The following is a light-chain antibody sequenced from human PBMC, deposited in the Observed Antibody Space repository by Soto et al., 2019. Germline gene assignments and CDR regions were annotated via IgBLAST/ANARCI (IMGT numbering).Light chain of an antibody. Sequence: EIVLTQSPGTLSLSPGERATLSCRASQSVSSSYLAWYQQKPGQAPRLLLYGASRRATGIPDRFSGSGSGTDFTLTISRLEPEDFAVYSCQQYGRSLPTFGRGTKLEIK. CDR2: GAS. CDR1: QSVSSSY. CDR3: QQYGRSLPT. V-gene: IGKV3-20*01. J-gene: IGKJ2*01.